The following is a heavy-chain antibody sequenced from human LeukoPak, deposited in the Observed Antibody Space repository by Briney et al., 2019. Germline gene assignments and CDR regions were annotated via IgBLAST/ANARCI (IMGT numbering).Heavy chain of an antibody. CDR2: INHSGST. D-gene: IGHD2-2*01. Sequence: SETLSVTCAVYGGSFSGYYWSWIRQPPGKGLEWIGEINHSGSTNYNPSLRSRVTISVDTSKNQFSLKLSSVTAADTAVYYCARVVPADINWFDPWGQGTLVTVSS. V-gene: IGHV4-34*01. J-gene: IGHJ5*02. CDR1: GGSFSGYY. CDR3: ARVVPADINWFDP.